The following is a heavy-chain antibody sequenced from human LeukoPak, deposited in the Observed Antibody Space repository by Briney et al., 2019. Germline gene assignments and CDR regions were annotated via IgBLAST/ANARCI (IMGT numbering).Heavy chain of an antibody. CDR1: GGSINSCY. D-gene: IGHD2-2*01. V-gene: IGHV4-59*12. CDR3: ARDRPDIVVVPAARREARGNYYGMDV. J-gene: IGHJ6*02. Sequence: PSETLSLTCTVSGGSINSCYWTWIRQPPGTGREGLGYIYYSGSTYYNPSLKSRATISVDTSKNQFSLKLSSVTAADTAVYYCARDRPDIVVVPAARREARGNYYGMDVWGQGTTVTVSS. CDR2: IYYSGST.